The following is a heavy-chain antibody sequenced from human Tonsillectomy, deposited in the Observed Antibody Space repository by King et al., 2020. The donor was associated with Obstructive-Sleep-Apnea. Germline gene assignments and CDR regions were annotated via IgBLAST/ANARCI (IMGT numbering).Heavy chain of an antibody. J-gene: IGHJ4*02. D-gene: IGHD2-21*02. CDR2: IFYSGST. V-gene: IGHV4-59*01. CDR3: ARGGPSNCGGDCYFDY. Sequence: VQLQESGPGLVKPSETLSLTCTVSGDSSSSYFWNWIRQPPGKGLEWIGYIFYSGSTNYNPSLKSRLTISVDTSKNQFSLKLSSVTAADTAMYYCARGGPSNCGGDCYFDYWGQGTLVTVSS. CDR1: GDSSSSYF.